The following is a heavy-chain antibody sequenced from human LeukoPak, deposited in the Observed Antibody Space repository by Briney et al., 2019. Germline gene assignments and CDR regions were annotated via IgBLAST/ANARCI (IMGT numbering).Heavy chain of an antibody. Sequence: GASVKVSCKASGGTFSSYAISWVRQAPGQGLEWMGGIIPIFGTANYAQKFQGRVTITTDESTSTAYMELSSLRSEDTAVYYCARDTHRGGTDYYYYMDVWGKGTTVTVSS. CDR1: GGTFSSYA. D-gene: IGHD2-15*01. CDR3: ARDTHRGGTDYYYYMDV. V-gene: IGHV1-69*05. J-gene: IGHJ6*03. CDR2: IIPIFGTA.